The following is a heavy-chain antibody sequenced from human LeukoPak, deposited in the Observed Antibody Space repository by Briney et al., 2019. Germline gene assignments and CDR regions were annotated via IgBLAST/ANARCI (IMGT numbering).Heavy chain of an antibody. D-gene: IGHD3-9*01. J-gene: IGHJ3*02. V-gene: IGHV3-74*01. CDR2: IKSDVSGR. Sequence: GGSLRLSCAASGFSFSSYWMHWVRQAPGKGLVWVSRIKSDVSGRNYADSVKGRFTTSRDNAKNTLYLQMNSLRAEDTAVYYCARDRETYYDILTGYYTLGDAFDIWGQGTMVTVSS. CDR1: GFSFSSYW. CDR3: ARDRETYYDILTGYYTLGDAFDI.